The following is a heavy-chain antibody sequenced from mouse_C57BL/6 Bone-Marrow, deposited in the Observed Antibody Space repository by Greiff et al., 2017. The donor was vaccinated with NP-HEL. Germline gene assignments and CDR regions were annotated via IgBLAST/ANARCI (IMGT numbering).Heavy chain of an antibody. CDR2: IDPSDSYT. Sequence: QVQLQQPGAELVKPGASVKLSCKASGYTFTSYWMQWVKQRPGPGLEWIGEIDPSDSYTNYNQKFKGKATLTVDTSSSTAYMQLSSLTSEDSAVYYCARPSTVDPYYYAMDYWGQGTSVTVSS. CDR1: GYTFTSYW. CDR3: ARPSTVDPYYYAMDY. J-gene: IGHJ4*01. V-gene: IGHV1-50*01. D-gene: IGHD1-1*01.